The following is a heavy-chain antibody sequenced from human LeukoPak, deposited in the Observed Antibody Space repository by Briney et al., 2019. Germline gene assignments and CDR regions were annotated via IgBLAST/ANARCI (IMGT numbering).Heavy chain of an antibody. CDR2: LYHSGST. D-gene: IGHD2-2*01. V-gene: IGHV4-30-2*01. Sequence: SETLSLTCAVYGGSISSGGYSWSWIRQPPGKGLEWIGYLYHSGSTYYNPSLKSRVTISVDRSKNQFSLKLSSVTAADTAVYYCARGDILVPAEIDYWGQGTLVTVSS. J-gene: IGHJ4*02. CDR3: ARGDILVPAEIDY. CDR1: GGSISSGGYS.